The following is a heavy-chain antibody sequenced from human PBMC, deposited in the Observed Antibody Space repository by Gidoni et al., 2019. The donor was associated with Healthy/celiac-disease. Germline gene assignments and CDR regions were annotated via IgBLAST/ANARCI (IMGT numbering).Heavy chain of an antibody. D-gene: IGHD2-15*01. CDR1: DGPISRGNW. CDR2: IYHSGST. J-gene: IGHJ4*02. V-gene: IGHV4-4*02. Sequence: QVQLQESGPGLVKPSGTLPLTCAVSDGPISRGNWWSWVRQPPGKGLEWIGEIYHSGSTNYNPSLKSRVTISVDKSKNQFSLKLSSVTAADTAVYYCARAHATEEDNHFDYWGQGTLVTVSS. CDR3: ARAHATEEDNHFDY.